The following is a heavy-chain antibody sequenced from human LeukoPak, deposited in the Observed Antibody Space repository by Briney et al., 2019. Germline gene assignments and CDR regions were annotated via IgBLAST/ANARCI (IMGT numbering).Heavy chain of an antibody. J-gene: IGHJ6*02. CDR2: IYYSGST. CDR3: ARGRSRDFWSGYHYYYYGMDV. D-gene: IGHD3-3*01. V-gene: IGHV4-59*12. CDR1: GASISSYY. Sequence: SETLSLTHTASGASISSYYRSWIRHPPGNGLEWHGYIYYSGSTNYNPSLKSRVTISVDTSKNQFYLKLSSVTAADTAVYYCARGRSRDFWSGYHYYYYGMDVWGQGTTVTVAS.